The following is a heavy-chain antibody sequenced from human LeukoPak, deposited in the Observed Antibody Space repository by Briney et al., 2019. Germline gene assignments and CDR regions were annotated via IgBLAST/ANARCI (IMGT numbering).Heavy chain of an antibody. D-gene: IGHD3-16*02. CDR1: GFTFSTYW. CDR2: INPDGSGT. Sequence: TGGSLRLSCAASGFTFSTYWMHWVRQGPGKGLVWVSRINPDGSGTSHADSVKGRFTISRDNSQNTLYLQMNSLRAEDTAVYYCARVRLGELSTIDFWGQGTLVTVSS. CDR3: ARVRLGELSTIDF. V-gene: IGHV3-74*01. J-gene: IGHJ4*02.